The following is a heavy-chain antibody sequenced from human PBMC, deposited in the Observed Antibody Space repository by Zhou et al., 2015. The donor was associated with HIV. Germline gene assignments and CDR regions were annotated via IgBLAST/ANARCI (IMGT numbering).Heavy chain of an antibody. CDR2: IIPVFGTA. Sequence: QVQLVQSGAEVKKPGSSVKVSCKASGGTFSSYGISWVRQAPGQGLEWMGWIIPVFGTAKFAQKFQGRVSITADRSTNTAYMDLRSLTSEDTAVYYCARDRGAARPDWRYFDLWGRGTLVTVSS. J-gene: IGHJ2*01. D-gene: IGHD6-6*01. CDR1: GGTFSSYG. CDR3: ARDRGAARPDWRYFDL. V-gene: IGHV1-69*06.